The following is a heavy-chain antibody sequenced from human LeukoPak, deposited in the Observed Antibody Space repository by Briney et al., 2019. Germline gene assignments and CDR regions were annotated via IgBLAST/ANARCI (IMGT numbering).Heavy chain of an antibody. CDR2: INVYKGDT. V-gene: IGHV1-18*01. CDR1: GYTFTNFV. Sequence: VASVKDSCKASGYTFTNFVITWVRQAPGQGLEWMGWINVYKGDTNYAQILQGRVTMTTDTSTSTAYMELSSLRSDDTAVYYCARAGGWARGDYKADAFDIWGQGTMVTVSS. D-gene: IGHD6-19*01. J-gene: IGHJ3*02. CDR3: ARAGGWARGDYKADAFDI.